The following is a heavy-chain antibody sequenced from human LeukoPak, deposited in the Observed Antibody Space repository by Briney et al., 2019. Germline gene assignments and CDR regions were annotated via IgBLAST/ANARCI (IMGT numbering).Heavy chain of an antibody. CDR1: GGSLSSYY. CDR3: ARLGLWFGELSNNWFDP. D-gene: IGHD3-10*01. CDR2: IYYSGST. V-gene: IGHV4-59*01. J-gene: IGHJ5*02. Sequence: PSETLSLTCTVSGGSLSSYYWSWIRQPPGKGREWIGYIYYSGSTNYNPSLKSRVTISVDTSKNQFSLKLSSVTAADTAVYYCARLGLWFGELSNNWFDPWGQGILVTVSS.